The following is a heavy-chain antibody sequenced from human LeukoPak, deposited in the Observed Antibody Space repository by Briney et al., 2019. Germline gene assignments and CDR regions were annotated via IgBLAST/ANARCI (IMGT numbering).Heavy chain of an antibody. CDR1: GYTFTSYY. CDR2: INPSGGST. V-gene: IGHV1-46*01. Sequence: GASVKVSCKASGYTFTSYYIHWVRQAPGQGLEWMGIINPSGGSTNYAQKFQGRVTMTRDTATNTVYMELSSLRSEDTAVYYCARVGRTIAAAPDIWGQGTMVTVSS. D-gene: IGHD6-13*01. CDR3: ARVGRTIAAAPDI. J-gene: IGHJ3*02.